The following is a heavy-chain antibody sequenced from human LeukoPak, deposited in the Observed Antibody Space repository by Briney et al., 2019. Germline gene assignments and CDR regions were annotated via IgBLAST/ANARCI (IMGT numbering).Heavy chain of an antibody. V-gene: IGHV3-23*01. D-gene: IGHD3-22*01. CDR3: ATYDRGDFDY. Sequence: GGSLRLSCATSGFTFSSYTMSWVRQAPGKGLEWVSTVSGGGGSTWYADSVKGRFTISRDNSKNTLYLQMNSLRAEDTAVYYCATYDRGDFDYWGQGTLVTVSS. CDR1: GFTFSSYT. CDR2: VSGGGGST. J-gene: IGHJ4*02.